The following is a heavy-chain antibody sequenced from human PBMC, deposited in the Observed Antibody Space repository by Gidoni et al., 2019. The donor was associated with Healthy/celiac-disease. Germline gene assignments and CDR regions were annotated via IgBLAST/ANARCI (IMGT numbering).Heavy chain of an antibody. J-gene: IGHJ4*02. D-gene: IGHD4-17*01. Sequence: QVQLQESGPGLVKPPQTLSLTRPVPGGSISSGSYYWSWIRQPAGKGLEWIGRIYTSGSTNYNPSLKSQVTISVDTSKNQFSLKLSSVTAADTAVYYCARLYGDYWGQGTLVTVSS. CDR1: GGSISSGSYY. CDR2: IYTSGST. CDR3: ARLYGDY. V-gene: IGHV4-61*02.